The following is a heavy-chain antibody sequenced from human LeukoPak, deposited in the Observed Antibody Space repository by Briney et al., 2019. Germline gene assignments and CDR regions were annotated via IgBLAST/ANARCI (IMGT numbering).Heavy chain of an antibody. CDR1: GFTVSSNY. D-gene: IGHD5-12*01. J-gene: IGHJ4*02. Sequence: GGSLRLSCAASGFTVSSNYMSWVRQAPGKGLEWVSVIYSGGSTYYADSVKGRFTISRDNSKKTLYLQMNSLRPEDTAVYYCAKPLVATTIFDYWGQGTLVTVSS. CDR2: IYSGGST. CDR3: AKPLVATTIFDY. V-gene: IGHV3-66*01.